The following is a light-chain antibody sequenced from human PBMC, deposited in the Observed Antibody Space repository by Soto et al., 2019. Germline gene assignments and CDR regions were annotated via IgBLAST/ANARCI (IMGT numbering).Light chain of an antibody. J-gene: IGKJ1*01. CDR2: AAS. Sequence: DIQMTQSPSSLSASVGDRVTTTCRASQSISSYLNWYQQKPGKAPKLLIYAASSLQSGVPSRFSGSGSGTDFTLTISSLQPEDFATYYCQQSYSTPVTFGQGTKVDI. V-gene: IGKV1-39*01. CDR1: QSISSY. CDR3: QQSYSTPVT.